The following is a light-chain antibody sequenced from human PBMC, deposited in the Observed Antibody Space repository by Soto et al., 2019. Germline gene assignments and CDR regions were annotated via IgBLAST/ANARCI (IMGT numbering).Light chain of an antibody. J-gene: IGKJ5*01. Sequence: DIQMTQSPSTMSASVGDSVTIXXRASKSIGSWLAWYQQKPGKAPKLXIYDASSLESGVPSRFSGSGSGTEFTLTISSLQPDDFAIYYCQQASSFPPTFGQGTRLEIK. CDR1: KSIGSW. V-gene: IGKV1-5*01. CDR3: QQASSFPPT. CDR2: DAS.